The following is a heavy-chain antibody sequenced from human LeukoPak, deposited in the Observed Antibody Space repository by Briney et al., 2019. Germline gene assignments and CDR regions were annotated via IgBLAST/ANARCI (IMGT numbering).Heavy chain of an antibody. CDR2: IYYSGST. CDR3: ARTEFDILTGSEYFQH. Sequence: PSETLSLTCTVSGGSISSSSYYWGWIRQPPGKGLEWIGNIYYSGSTYYNPSLKSRVTISVDTSKNQFSLKLSSVTAADTAVYYCARTEFDILTGSEYFQHWGQGTLVTVSS. J-gene: IGHJ1*01. V-gene: IGHV4-39*01. D-gene: IGHD3-9*01. CDR1: GGSISSSSYY.